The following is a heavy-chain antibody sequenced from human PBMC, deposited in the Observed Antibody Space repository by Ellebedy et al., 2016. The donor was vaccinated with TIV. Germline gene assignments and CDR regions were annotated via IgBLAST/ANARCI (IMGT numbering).Heavy chain of an antibody. CDR3: ARGQSTAGNLDS. CDR2: SYYTGRT. J-gene: IGHJ4*02. CDR1: GGSFSDYY. Sequence: SETLSLXCAVSGGSFSDYYWNWIRQHPSKGLEWIGNSYYTGRTFYNPSLQTRITISVDTSQNQFSLNVTSVTAADTAIYYCARGQSTAGNLDSWGQGTLVTVSS. D-gene: IGHD6-19*01. V-gene: IGHV4-30-4*01.